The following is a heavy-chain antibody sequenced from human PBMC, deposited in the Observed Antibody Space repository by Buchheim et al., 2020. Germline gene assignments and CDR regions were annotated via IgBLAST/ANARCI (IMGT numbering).Heavy chain of an antibody. CDR3: ARVYRSSASGWYAFDI. CDR1: GFTFSSYS. J-gene: IGHJ3*02. V-gene: IGHV3-33*01. D-gene: IGHD6-13*01. CDR2: IWYDGSNT. Sequence: QVQLVESGGGVVQPGRSLRLSCAASGFTFSSYSMHWVRQAPGKGLEWVAVIWYDGSNTYYGDSVKGRFTISRDHSKNTLYLQMNSLRDEDTAVYYCARVYRSSASGWYAFDIWGQGT.